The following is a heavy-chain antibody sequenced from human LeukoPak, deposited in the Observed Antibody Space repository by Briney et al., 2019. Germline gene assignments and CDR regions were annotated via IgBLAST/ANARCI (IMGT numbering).Heavy chain of an antibody. Sequence: SETLSLTCTVSGYSISSGYYWGWIRQPPGKGLEWIGSLYHSGSTYYNPSLKSRVTISVDTSKNQFSLKLSSVTAADTAVYYCARAPGYSSSSYAFDIWGQGTMVTVSS. CDR3: ARAPGYSSSSYAFDI. CDR1: GYSISSGYY. V-gene: IGHV4-38-2*02. J-gene: IGHJ3*02. CDR2: LYHSGST. D-gene: IGHD6-13*01.